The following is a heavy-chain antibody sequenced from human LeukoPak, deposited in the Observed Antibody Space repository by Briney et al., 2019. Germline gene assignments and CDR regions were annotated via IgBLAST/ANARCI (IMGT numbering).Heavy chain of an antibody. V-gene: IGHV4-4*07. CDR2: IYTSGST. J-gene: IGHJ5*02. CDR3: AREDRYQLLYWFDP. Sequence: SETLSLTCTVSGGSISTYYCNWIRQPAGKGLEWIGRIYTSGSTNYNPSLKSRVTMSVDTSKNQFSLRLSSVTAADTAVYCCAREDRYQLLYWFDPWGQGTLVTVSS. D-gene: IGHD2-2*01. CDR1: GGSISTYY.